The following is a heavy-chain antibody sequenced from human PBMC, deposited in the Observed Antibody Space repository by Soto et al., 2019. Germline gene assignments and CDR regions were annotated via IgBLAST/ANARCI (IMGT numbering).Heavy chain of an antibody. Sequence: QVQLVESGGGVVQPGRSLRLSCAASGFTFSSYAMHWVRQAPGKGLEWVAVISYDGSNKYYADSVKGRFTISRDNSKNTLYLQMNSLRAEDTAVYYCARDLTIFGVVTYFYYWGQGTLVTVSS. D-gene: IGHD3-3*01. CDR3: ARDLTIFGVVTYFYY. J-gene: IGHJ4*02. V-gene: IGHV3-30-3*01. CDR2: ISYDGSNK. CDR1: GFTFSSYA.